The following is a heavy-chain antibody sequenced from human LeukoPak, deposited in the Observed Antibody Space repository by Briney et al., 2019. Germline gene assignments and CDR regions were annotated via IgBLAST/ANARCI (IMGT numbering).Heavy chain of an antibody. Sequence: GGSLRLSCAASGFTFSSYAMSWVRQAPGKGLEWVSAISDSGGSTYYADSVKGRFTISRDNSKNTLYLQMNSLRAEDTAVYYCARTYYYGSGSWNYFDYWGQGTLVTVSS. CDR1: GFTFSSYA. CDR2: ISDSGGST. D-gene: IGHD3-10*01. J-gene: IGHJ4*02. CDR3: ARTYYYGSGSWNYFDY. V-gene: IGHV3-23*01.